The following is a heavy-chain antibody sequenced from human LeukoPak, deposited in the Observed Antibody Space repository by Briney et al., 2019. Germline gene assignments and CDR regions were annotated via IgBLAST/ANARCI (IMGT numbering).Heavy chain of an antibody. CDR1: GGSFSGYY. D-gene: IGHD6-13*01. Sequence: PSETLSLTCAVYGGSFSGYYWSWIRQPPGKGLEWIGEINHSGSTNYNPSLKSRVTISVDTSKNQFSLKLSSVTAADTAVYYCAGSSQGHYWGQGTLDTVSS. V-gene: IGHV4-34*01. CDR2: INHSGST. CDR3: AGSSQGHY. J-gene: IGHJ4*02.